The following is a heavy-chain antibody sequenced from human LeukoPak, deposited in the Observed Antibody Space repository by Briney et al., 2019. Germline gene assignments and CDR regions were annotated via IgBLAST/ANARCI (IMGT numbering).Heavy chain of an antibody. J-gene: IGHJ4*02. CDR3: ARGYITMAYFDY. V-gene: IGHV1-18*01. D-gene: IGHD3-10*01. Sequence: GASVKVSCKASGGTFSSYAISWVRQAPGQGLEWMGWISAYNGNTNYAQRLQGRVTMTTDTSTSTAFMELRSLRSDDTAVYYCARGYITMAYFDYWGQGTLVTVSS. CDR2: ISAYNGNT. CDR1: GGTFSSYA.